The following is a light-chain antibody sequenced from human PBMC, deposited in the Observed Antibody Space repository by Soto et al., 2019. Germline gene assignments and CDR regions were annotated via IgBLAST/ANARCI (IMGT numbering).Light chain of an antibody. CDR1: QSISNY. Sequence: IQMTQSASSLSASVGDRVTITCRASQSISNYLNWYQQKPGKAPNLLIHAASSLQSGVPPRFSGSGSGTDFTLTISSLQPEDFATYFCQQSYRNPITFGQGTRLEI. J-gene: IGKJ5*01. V-gene: IGKV1-39*01. CDR3: QQSYRNPIT. CDR2: AAS.